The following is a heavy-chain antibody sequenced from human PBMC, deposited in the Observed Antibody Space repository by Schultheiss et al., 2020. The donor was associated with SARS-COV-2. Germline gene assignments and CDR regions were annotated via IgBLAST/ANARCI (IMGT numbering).Heavy chain of an antibody. D-gene: IGHD3-9*01. CDR3: ARDPAYYDILTGYLVTPSGYYYYGMDV. V-gene: IGHV3-30-3*01. Sequence: AGSLRLSCAASGFTFSSYAMHWVRQAPGKGLEWVAVISYDGSNKYYADSVKGRFTISRDNSKNTLYLQMNSLRAEDTAVYYCARDPAYYDILTGYLVTPSGYYYYGMDVWGQGTTVTVSS. CDR2: ISYDGSNK. CDR1: GFTFSSYA. J-gene: IGHJ6*02.